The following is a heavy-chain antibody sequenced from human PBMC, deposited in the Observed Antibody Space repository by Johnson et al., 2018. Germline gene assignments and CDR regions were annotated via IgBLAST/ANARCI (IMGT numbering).Heavy chain of an antibody. Sequence: QVQLQQWGAGLLKPSETLSLTCAVYGVSFSGYSWSWIRQPPGTGLEWIGEINHSGSTNYNPSPKSRVTIPVDTSKNQFSLKLGSVTAADTAVYYCSRGIVVVMFQHNDALDIWGQGTMVTVSS. CDR2: INHSGST. D-gene: IGHD3-22*01. CDR1: GVSFSGYS. CDR3: SRGIVVVMFQHNDALDI. V-gene: IGHV4-34*01. J-gene: IGHJ3*02.